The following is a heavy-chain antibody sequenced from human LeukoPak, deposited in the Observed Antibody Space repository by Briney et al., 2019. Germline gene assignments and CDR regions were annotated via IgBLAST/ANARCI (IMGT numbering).Heavy chain of an antibody. D-gene: IGHD5-18*01. CDR1: GFTFSSYA. Sequence: GGSLRLSCAASGFTFSSYAMSWVRQAPGKGLEWVSAISGSGGSIYYTDSVKGRFTISRDNSKNTLYLQMNSLRAEDTAVYYCAKDPARYRYSYWGQGTLVTVSS. CDR3: AKDPARYRYSY. CDR2: ISGSGGSI. J-gene: IGHJ4*02. V-gene: IGHV3-23*01.